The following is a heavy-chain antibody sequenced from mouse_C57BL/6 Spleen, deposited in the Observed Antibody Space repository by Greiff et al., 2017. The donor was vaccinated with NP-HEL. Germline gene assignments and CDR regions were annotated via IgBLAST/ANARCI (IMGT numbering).Heavy chain of an antibody. Sequence: QVQLQQPGAELVKPGASVKLSCKASGYTFTSYWMQWVKQRPGQGLEWIGEIDPSDSYTNYNQKFKGKATLTVDTSSSTAYMQLSSLTSEDSAVYYCARGEMIWAMDYWGQGTSVTVSS. V-gene: IGHV1-50*01. CDR2: IDPSDSYT. CDR3: ARGEMIWAMDY. CDR1: GYTFTSYW. D-gene: IGHD2-4*01. J-gene: IGHJ4*01.